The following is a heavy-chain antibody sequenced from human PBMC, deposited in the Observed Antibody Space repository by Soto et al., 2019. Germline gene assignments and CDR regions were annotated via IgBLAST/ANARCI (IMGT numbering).Heavy chain of an antibody. Sequence: HAESVTISCEVSGYSFTSYCIAWVLQMPGKGLECMGIIYPGDSDTRYSPSFQGQVTISADKSISTAYLQWSSLKASDTAMYYCARHAEMATMKAFDIWGQGTMVTV. CDR2: IYPGDSDT. V-gene: IGHV5-51*01. J-gene: IGHJ3*02. CDR3: ARHAEMATMKAFDI. CDR1: GYSFTSYC. D-gene: IGHD5-12*01.